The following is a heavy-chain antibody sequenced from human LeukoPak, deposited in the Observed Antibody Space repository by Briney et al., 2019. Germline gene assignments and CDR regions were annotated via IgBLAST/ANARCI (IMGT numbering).Heavy chain of an antibody. V-gene: IGHV3-74*01. CDR3: ARDRDIVINGMDV. D-gene: IGHD2/OR15-2a*01. J-gene: IGHJ6*02. CDR2: INTDGSST. Sequence: PGGSLRLSCAASGFTFSSYWMHWVRQAPGKGLVWVSHINTDGSSTSYADSVRGRFTISRDNAKNTLYLQMNSLRAEDTAAYYCARDRDIVINGMDVWGQGTTVTVSS. CDR1: GFTFSSYW.